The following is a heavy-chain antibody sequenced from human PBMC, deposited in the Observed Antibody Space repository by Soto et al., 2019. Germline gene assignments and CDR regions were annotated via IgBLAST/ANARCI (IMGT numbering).Heavy chain of an antibody. J-gene: IGHJ6*03. CDR2: ISGSGGST. CDR1: GFTFSNYA. Sequence: EMQLLESGGGLVQPGGSLRLSCAASGFTFSNYAMTWVRQAPGKGLEWVSGISGSGGSTFYAGSVKGRFAISRDNSKNTLYVQMNSLRAEDTAVYYCALRYCSRTTCPPLNSYFYMDVWGKGTTVTVSS. V-gene: IGHV3-23*01. D-gene: IGHD2-2*01. CDR3: ALRYCSRTTCPPLNSYFYMDV.